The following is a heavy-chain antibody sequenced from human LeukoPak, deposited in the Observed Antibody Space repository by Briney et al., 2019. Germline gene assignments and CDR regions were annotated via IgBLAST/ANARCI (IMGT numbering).Heavy chain of an antibody. J-gene: IGHJ4*02. D-gene: IGHD3-3*01. CDR2: IYYSGST. V-gene: IGHV4-39*01. Sequence: SETLSLTCTVSGGSISSSSYYWGWIRQPPGKGLEWVGSIYYSGSTYYNPSLKSRVTISVDTSKNQFSLKLSSVTAADTAVCYCARSGDLRLEWLFHWGQGTLVTVSS. CDR3: ARSGDLRLEWLFH. CDR1: GGSISSSSYY.